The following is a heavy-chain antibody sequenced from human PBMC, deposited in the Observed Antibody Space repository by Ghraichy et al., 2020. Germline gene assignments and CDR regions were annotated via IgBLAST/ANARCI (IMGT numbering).Heavy chain of an antibody. D-gene: IGHD6-13*01. CDR2: TYYNGRA. V-gene: IGHV4-59*08. CDR1: VDSMSSHY. CDR3: AKHWSPWSSTSYMDV. J-gene: IGHJ6*03. Sequence: SETLSLTCSVSVDSMSSHYWIWIRQAPGKGLEWIGYTYYNGRADYNPSLKSRVTISVDTSMKQFSLQLSSVTTADTAVYYCAKHWSPWSSTSYMDVWGKGTTVTVSS.